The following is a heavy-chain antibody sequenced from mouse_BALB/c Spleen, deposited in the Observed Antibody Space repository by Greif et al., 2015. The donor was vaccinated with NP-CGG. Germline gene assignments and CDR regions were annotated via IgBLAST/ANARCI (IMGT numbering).Heavy chain of an antibody. CDR1: GFTFSDYY. Sequence: EVKLMESGGGLVKPGGSLKLSCAASGFTFSDYYMYWVRQTPEKRLEWVATISDGGSYTYYPDSVKGRFTISRDNAENNLYLQMSSLKSEDTAMYYCARDYFDYWGQGTTLTVSS. CDR2: ISDGGSYT. V-gene: IGHV5-4*02. J-gene: IGHJ2*01. CDR3: ARDYFDY.